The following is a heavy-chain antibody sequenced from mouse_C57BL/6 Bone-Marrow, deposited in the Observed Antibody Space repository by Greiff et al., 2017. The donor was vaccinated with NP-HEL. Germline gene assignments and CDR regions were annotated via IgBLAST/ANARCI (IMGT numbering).Heavy chain of an antibody. CDR2: IRVESDNNAA. V-gene: IGHV6-3*01. CDR3: TISYEFAY. Sequence: EVKLMESAGGLMPPGGYMKLSCVASGSFFSNSWMKCVGQAQEKGLELVAQIRVESDNNAAHYAESVKGRFTISRDDSKSMVYLQMNNLRADDTGIYYCTISYEFAYWGQGPLVTVTA. D-gene: IGHD1-1*01. J-gene: IGHJ3*01. CDR1: GSFFSNSW.